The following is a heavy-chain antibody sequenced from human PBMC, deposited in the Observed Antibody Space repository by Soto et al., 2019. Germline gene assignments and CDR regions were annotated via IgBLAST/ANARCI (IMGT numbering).Heavy chain of an antibody. Sequence: ASVKVSCKASGYTFTSYGISWVRQAPGQRLERKGWISAYNGNTNYAQELQGRVTMTTDTSTSTAYMELRSLRSDDTAVYYCASGFLGYCSGGSCSLDAFDIWGQGTMVTVSS. CDR2: ISAYNGNT. CDR3: ASGFLGYCSGGSCSLDAFDI. V-gene: IGHV1-18*01. CDR1: GYTFTSYG. J-gene: IGHJ3*02. D-gene: IGHD2-15*01.